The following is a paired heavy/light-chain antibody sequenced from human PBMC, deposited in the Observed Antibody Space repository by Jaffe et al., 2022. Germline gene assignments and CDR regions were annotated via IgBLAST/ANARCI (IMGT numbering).Light chain of an antibody. CDR3: VQDYNYPLT. CDR1: QGIRND. V-gene: IGKV1-6*01. CDR2: AAS. J-gene: IGKJ2*01. Sequence: AIQMTQSPSSLSASVGDRVTITCRASQGIRNDLGWYQQKPGKAPKLLISAASSLQSGVPSRFSGSGSGTDFTLTISSLQPEDFATYYCVQDYNYPLTFGQGTKLEIK.
Heavy chain of an antibody. V-gene: IGHV4-59*01. CDR1: GASINNYY. CDR3: ARRRRIPAAGDAFDI. Sequence: QVQLQESGPGLVKPSETLSLTCTVSGASINNYYWNWVRQPPGKGLEWIGYVYYSGTINYNPSLKSRVTISVDTSNNQFSLRLNSVTAADTAVYYCARRRRIPAAGDAFDIWGQGTAVTVSS. CDR2: VYYSGTI. J-gene: IGHJ3*02. D-gene: IGHD6-13*01.